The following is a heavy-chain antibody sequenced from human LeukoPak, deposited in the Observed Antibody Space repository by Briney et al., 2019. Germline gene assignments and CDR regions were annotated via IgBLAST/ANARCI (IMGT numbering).Heavy chain of an antibody. Sequence: SETLSLTCTVSGGSISSYYWSWIRQPPGKGLEWIGYIYYSGSTNYNPSLKSRVTISVDTSKNQFSLKLSSVTAADTAVYYCARNGYYYGSGSNGWFDPWGQGTLVTVSS. CDR3: ARNGYYYGSGSNGWFDP. D-gene: IGHD3-10*01. V-gene: IGHV4-59*01. J-gene: IGHJ5*02. CDR2: IYYSGST. CDR1: GGSISSYY.